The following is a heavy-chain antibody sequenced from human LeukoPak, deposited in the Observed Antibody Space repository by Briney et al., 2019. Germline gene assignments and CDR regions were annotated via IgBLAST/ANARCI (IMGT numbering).Heavy chain of an antibody. CDR2: ISSGDRT. Sequence: VLYMMGSWSESVVTCSSYALDWGRLVPGKGLEWVAGISSGDRTFHAESVKGRFTISRDKSKDTLYLQMNSLRAEDTAVYYCAKDATASPYFHWFDNWGQGTQVIVSS. J-gene: IGHJ4*02. CDR3: AKDATASPYFHWFDN. CDR1: VVTCSSYA. D-gene: IGHD3-9*01. V-gene: IGHV3-23*01.